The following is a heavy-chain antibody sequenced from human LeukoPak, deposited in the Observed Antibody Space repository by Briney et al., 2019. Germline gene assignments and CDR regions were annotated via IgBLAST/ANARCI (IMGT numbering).Heavy chain of an antibody. CDR1: GFTFDDYA. CDR2: ISWNSGSI. V-gene: IGHV3-9*03. D-gene: IGHD4-11*01. J-gene: IGHJ4*02. CDR3: AKARDFDYRGSPLDY. Sequence: GGSLRLSCAASGFTFDDYAMHWVRQAPGKGLEWVSGISWNSGSIGYADSVKGRFTISRDNAKISLYLQMNSLRAEDMALYYCAKARDFDYRGSPLDYWGQGTLVTVSS.